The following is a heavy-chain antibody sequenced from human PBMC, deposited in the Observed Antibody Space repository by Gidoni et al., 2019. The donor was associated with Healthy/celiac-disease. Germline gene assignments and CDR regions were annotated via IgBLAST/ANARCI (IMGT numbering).Heavy chain of an antibody. CDR2: INHSGNT. D-gene: IGHD3-16*02. CDR3: ARGRDYIWGSYRSGNDY. CDR1: GGLFSDYY. V-gene: IGHV4-34*01. Sequence: QVQLQQWGAGLLKPSETLSLTCAVYGGLFSDYYWSWIRQTPGKGRELIGEINHSGNTNSNPSLKCRVTISVDTSKNQFSLKLSSVTAADTAVYYCARGRDYIWGSYRSGNDYWGQGTLVTVSS. J-gene: IGHJ4*02.